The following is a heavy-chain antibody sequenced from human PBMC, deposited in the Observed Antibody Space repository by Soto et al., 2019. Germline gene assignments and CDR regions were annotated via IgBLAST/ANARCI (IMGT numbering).Heavy chain of an antibody. CDR1: GFTFSSYA. J-gene: IGHJ3*02. D-gene: IGHD6-13*01. CDR2: ISSNGGST. V-gene: IGHV3-64*01. Sequence: GGSLRLSCAASGFTFSSYAMHWVRQAPGKGLEYVSAISSNGGSTYYANSVKGRFTISRDNSKNTLYLQMGSLRAEDMAVYYCARDMIAAAGHDAFDSWGQGTMVTVSS. CDR3: ARDMIAAAGHDAFDS.